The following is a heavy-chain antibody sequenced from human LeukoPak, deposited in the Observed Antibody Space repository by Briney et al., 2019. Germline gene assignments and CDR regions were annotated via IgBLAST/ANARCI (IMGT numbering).Heavy chain of an antibody. V-gene: IGHV3-48*03. Sequence: GGSLRLSCAASGFTFSSYEMNWVRQAPGKGREGVSYISSSGSTIYYAGSVKGRFTISRDNAKNSLYLQMNSLRAEDTAVYYCARVGLWWRGGFDYWGQGTLVTVSS. CDR3: ARVGLWWRGGFDY. CDR2: ISSSGSTI. CDR1: GFTFSSYE. D-gene: IGHD2-21*01. J-gene: IGHJ4*02.